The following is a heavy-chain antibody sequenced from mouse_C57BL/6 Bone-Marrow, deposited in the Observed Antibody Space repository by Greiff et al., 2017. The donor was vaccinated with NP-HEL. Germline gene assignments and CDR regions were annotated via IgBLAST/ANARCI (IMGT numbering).Heavy chain of an antibody. J-gene: IGHJ4*01. CDR2: IDPSDSYT. CDR1: GYTFTSYW. V-gene: IGHV1-69*01. Sequence: VQLQQPGAELVMPGASVKLSCKASGYTFTSYWMHWVKQRPGQGLEWIGEIDPSDSYTNYNQKFKGKSTLTVDKSSSTAYMQLSSLTSEDSAVYYCARLYDYNYYAMDYWGQGTSVTVSS. CDR3: ARLYDYNYYAMDY. D-gene: IGHD2-4*01.